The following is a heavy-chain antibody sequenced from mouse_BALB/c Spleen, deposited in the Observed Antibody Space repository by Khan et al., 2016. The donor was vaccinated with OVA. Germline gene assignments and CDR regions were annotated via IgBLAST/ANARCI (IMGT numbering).Heavy chain of an antibody. CDR3: ARSIYYSYGYALDC. V-gene: IGHV3-2*02. CDR2: ISSTGST. D-gene: IGHD2-14*01. J-gene: IGHJ4*01. CDR1: GYSITSDYA. Sequence: EVQLQESGPGLVKPSQSLSLTCTVTGYSITSDYAWNWIRQFPGNKLEWMGYISSTGSTSYNPSLKSRISFTRDTSKNQFFLQLKSVTTEDTATYYCARSIYYSYGYALDCWGRGTSVTVSS.